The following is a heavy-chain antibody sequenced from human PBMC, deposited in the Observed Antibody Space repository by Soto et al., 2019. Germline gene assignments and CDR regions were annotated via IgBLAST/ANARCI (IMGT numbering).Heavy chain of an antibody. J-gene: IGHJ4*02. CDR2: ISDSGGSP. V-gene: IGHV3-23*01. CDR3: AKDSGAEVVTYFDF. CDR1: GFTFSTYA. D-gene: IGHD3-22*01. Sequence: EVQLLESGGGLVQPGGSLRLSCAVSGFTFSTYAMSWVRQAPGKGLEWVSAISDSGGSPYYADSVKGRFTISRDNSKNTLYLQMNSLRAEDTAVYYCAKDSGAEVVTYFDFWGQGTLVTVSS.